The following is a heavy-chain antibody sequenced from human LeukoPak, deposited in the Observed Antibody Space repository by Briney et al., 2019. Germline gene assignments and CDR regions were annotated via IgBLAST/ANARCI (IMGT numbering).Heavy chain of an antibody. CDR2: ISGGGGGT. J-gene: IGHJ5*02. CDR3: AKGRWDNWSWFDP. Sequence: GGSLRLSCAASGFTFSSNAMSWVRQAPGKGLEWVSDISGGGGGTYYADSVKGRFTISRDNSKNTLYLQMNSLRAEDTAVYYCAKGRWDNWSWFDPWGQGTLVTVSS. CDR1: GFTFSSNA. V-gene: IGHV3-23*01. D-gene: IGHD1-20*01.